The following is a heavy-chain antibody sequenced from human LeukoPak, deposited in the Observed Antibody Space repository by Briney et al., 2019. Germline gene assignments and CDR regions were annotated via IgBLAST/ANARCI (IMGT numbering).Heavy chain of an antibody. V-gene: IGHV3-23*01. D-gene: IGHD1-20*01. CDR1: GFTFSSYA. CDR3: AKDNLPGYYYCGMDV. Sequence: PGGSLRLSCAASGFTFSSYAMSWVRQAPGKGLEWVSAISGSGGSTYYADSVKGRFTISRDNSKNTLYLQMNSLRAEDTAVYYCAKDNLPGYYYCGMDVWGQGTTVTVSS. J-gene: IGHJ6*02. CDR2: ISGSGGST.